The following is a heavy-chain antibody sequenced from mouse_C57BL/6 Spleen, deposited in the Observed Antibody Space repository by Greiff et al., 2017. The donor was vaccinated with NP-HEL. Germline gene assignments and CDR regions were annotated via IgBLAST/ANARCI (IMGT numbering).Heavy chain of an antibody. Sequence: EVKLMESGGGLVKPGGSLKLSCAASGFTFSSYAMSWVRQTPEKRLEWVATISDGGSYTYYPDNVKGRFTISRDNAKNNLYLQMSHLKSEDTAMYYCARSIYYDYAGAMDYWGQGTSVTVSS. CDR1: GFTFSSYA. CDR3: ARSIYYDYAGAMDY. CDR2: ISDGGSYT. V-gene: IGHV5-4*03. J-gene: IGHJ4*01. D-gene: IGHD2-4*01.